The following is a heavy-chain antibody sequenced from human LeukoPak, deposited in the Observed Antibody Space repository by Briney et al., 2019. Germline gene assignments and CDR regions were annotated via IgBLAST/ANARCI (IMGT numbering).Heavy chain of an antibody. Sequence: PSETLSLTCTVSGGSISSVNYYWSWIRQSAGKGLEWIRRIYTSGSTTYNPSLKSRVTISVDTSKNHFSLNLSSVTAADTAVYYCARVSSSSTTRQYYYYYYMDVWGKGTTVTVSS. D-gene: IGHD6-6*01. CDR3: ARVSSSSTTRQYYYYYYMDV. CDR2: IYTSGST. V-gene: IGHV4-61*02. CDR1: GGSISSVNYY. J-gene: IGHJ6*03.